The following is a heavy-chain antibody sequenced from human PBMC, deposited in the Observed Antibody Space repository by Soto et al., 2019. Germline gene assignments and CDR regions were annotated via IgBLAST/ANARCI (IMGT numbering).Heavy chain of an antibody. CDR2: TNQDGRER. CDR3: ARDGSGYSTD. V-gene: IGHV3-7*01. D-gene: IGHD5-18*01. J-gene: IGHJ4*02. Sequence: EVQLVESGGGLVQPGGSLRLSCVASGFTFRNYWMSWLRQAPGKGLEWVANTNQDGRERYSVDSVKGRFTISRDNAKNSMHVKMNSLRAEDTAVYYCARDGSGYSTDWGQGTLVTVSS. CDR1: GFTFRNYW.